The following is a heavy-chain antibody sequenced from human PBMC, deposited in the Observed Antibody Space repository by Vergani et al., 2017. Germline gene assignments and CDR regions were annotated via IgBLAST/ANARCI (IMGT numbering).Heavy chain of an antibody. Sequence: DVQLVQSGAEVKKPGTTVKISCKVSGYTLTDYWMHWVQQAPGKGLEWMGAVDPEDGETVYEEKFQARVTITADTSRDTVYLEVTSLKSDDTAVYYCATAFFIEGTGSYAGYWGQGTLVTVSS. D-gene: IGHD3-16*01. V-gene: IGHV1-69-2*01. CDR2: VDPEDGET. CDR1: GYTLTDYW. CDR3: ATAFFIEGTGSYAGY. J-gene: IGHJ4*02.